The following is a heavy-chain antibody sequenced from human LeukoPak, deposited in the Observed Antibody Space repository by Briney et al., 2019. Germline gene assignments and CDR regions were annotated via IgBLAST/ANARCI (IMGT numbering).Heavy chain of an antibody. J-gene: IGHJ4*02. V-gene: IGHV1-69*01. CDR3: ARDSLRDCSSTSCYSLALD. CDR2: IIPIFGTA. CDR1: GGTFSSYA. D-gene: IGHD2-2*02. Sequence: SVKVSCKASGGTFSSYAISWVRQAPGQGLEWMGGIIPIFGTANYSQKFQGRVTITADESTSTAYMELSSLRSEDTAVYYCARDSLRDCSSTSCYSLALDWGQGTLVTVSS.